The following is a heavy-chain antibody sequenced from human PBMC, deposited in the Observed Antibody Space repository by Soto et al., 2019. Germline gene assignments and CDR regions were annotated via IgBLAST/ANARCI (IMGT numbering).Heavy chain of an antibody. Sequence: QVQLVQSGAEVKKPGASGKVSCRASDYSFATHDINWVRQAVGQGPEWIGWMNPYSENTGYAQKFKGRVTLTRDTSIPAAFLELTTLTSDDTAVYYCARGNLSHWENYPRLDLWGQGTVVSVSS. D-gene: IGHD3-16*02. CDR3: ARGNLSHWENYPRLDL. CDR2: MNPYSENT. V-gene: IGHV1-8*02. CDR1: DYSFATHD. J-gene: IGHJ5*02.